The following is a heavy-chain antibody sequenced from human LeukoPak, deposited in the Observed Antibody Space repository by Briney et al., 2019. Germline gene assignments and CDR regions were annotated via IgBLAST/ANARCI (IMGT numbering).Heavy chain of an antibody. Sequence: GGSLRLSCRGSGFTFSSYAVSWVRQAPGKGLEWVSSISGSGGSTYSADSVKGRFTISRDNSKNTLYLQMNSLRAEDTALYYCAKDRSCTNDICHGDFDYWGQGTLVTVSS. D-gene: IGHD2-8*01. CDR1: GFTFSSYA. V-gene: IGHV3-23*01. CDR3: AKDRSCTNDICHGDFDY. J-gene: IGHJ4*02. CDR2: ISGSGGST.